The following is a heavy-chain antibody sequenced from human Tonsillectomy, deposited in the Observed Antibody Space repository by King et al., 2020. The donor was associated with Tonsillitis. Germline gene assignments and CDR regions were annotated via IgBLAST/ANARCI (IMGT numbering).Heavy chain of an antibody. J-gene: IGHJ4*02. V-gene: IGHV3-30*18. CDR2: ISYDGSNK. CDR1: GFTFSSYG. CDR3: AKGLYSGSYPYTADYFDY. Sequence: VQLVESGGGVVQPGRSLRLSCAASGFTFSSYGMHWVRQAPGKGLEWVAVISYDGSNKYYADSVKGRFTISRDNSKNTLYLQMNSRRAEDTAVYYCAKGLYSGSYPYTADYFDYWGQGTLVTVSS. D-gene: IGHD1-26*01.